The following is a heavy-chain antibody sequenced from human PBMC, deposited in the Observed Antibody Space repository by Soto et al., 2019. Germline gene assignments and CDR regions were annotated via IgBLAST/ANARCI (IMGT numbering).Heavy chain of an antibody. V-gene: IGHV4-30-2*01. Sequence: QLQLRESGSGLVKPSQTLSLTCAVSGGSMSSGGYSWSWIRQPPGKGLEWIGYIFHSGSTYYNPSLKSRVTISVARSKNQFSLKLSSVTAADTAVYYCARDYGHNWFDPWGQGTLVTVSS. J-gene: IGHJ5*02. D-gene: IGHD4-17*01. CDR1: GGSMSSGGYS. CDR2: IFHSGST. CDR3: ARDYGHNWFDP.